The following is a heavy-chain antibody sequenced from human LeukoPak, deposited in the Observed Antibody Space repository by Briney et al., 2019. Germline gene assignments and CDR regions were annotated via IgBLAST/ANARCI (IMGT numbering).Heavy chain of an antibody. Sequence: SETLSLTCTVSGGSISTYSWTWIRQPPGKGLEWIGYIYNSGSTNYNPSLKSRVIISVDTSKNEFSLKLSSETAADTAVYYCTRGSPWFDPWGQGTLVTVSS. D-gene: IGHD6-13*01. CDR3: TRGSPWFDP. CDR2: IYNSGST. CDR1: GGSISTYS. J-gene: IGHJ5*02. V-gene: IGHV4-59*08.